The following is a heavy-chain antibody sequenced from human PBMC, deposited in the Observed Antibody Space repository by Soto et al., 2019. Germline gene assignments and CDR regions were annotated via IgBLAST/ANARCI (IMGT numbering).Heavy chain of an antibody. D-gene: IGHD3-22*01. V-gene: IGHV1-69*13. CDR2: IIPLSGTT. Sequence: ASVKVSCKASGGTFSNHALSWVRQAPGQGPEWMGGIIPLSGTTNYAQKFQGRVTITADESMTTAYMELRSLRYDDTAVYYCARGPDRSGFYLFDYWGQGTLVTVSS. CDR1: GGTFSNHA. J-gene: IGHJ4*02. CDR3: ARGPDRSGFYLFDY.